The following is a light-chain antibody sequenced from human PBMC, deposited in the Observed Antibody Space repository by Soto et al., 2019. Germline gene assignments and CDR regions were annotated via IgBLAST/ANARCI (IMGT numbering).Light chain of an antibody. CDR3: PQYNKWAGLS. Sequence: IVWTQAPGALSLSPGERATLSCRASQSVRTDLAWYQQKPGQPPRLLIYAASTRATGVPARFSGSGSGTEFTLTIGYVLALDSGHSCCPQYNKWAGLSFGGGTKVDIK. J-gene: IGKJ4*01. V-gene: IGKV3-15*01. CDR1: QSVRTD. CDR2: AAS.